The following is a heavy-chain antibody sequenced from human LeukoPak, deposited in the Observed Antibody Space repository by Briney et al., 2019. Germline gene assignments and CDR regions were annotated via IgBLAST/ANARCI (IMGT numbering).Heavy chain of an antibody. CDR2: ISGSGGST. CDR3: AKVRISVWEPFDY. V-gene: IGHV3-23*01. J-gene: IGHJ4*02. Sequence: GGSLRLSCAASGFTFSSYAMNWVRQAPGKGLEWVSAISGSGGSTYYADSVKGRFTISRDNSKNTLYLQMNSLRAEDTAVYYCAKVRISVWEPFDYWGQGTLVTVSS. D-gene: IGHD1-26*01. CDR1: GFTFSSYA.